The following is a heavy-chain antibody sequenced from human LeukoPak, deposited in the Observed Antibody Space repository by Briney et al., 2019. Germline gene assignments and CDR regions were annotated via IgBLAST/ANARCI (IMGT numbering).Heavy chain of an antibody. CDR3: AKDQGYGDYAAAYDY. J-gene: IGHJ4*02. CDR1: GFTFSSYA. Sequence: PGGSLRLSCAASGFTFSSYAMSWVRQAPGKGLEWVSAISGSGGSTYYADSGKGRFTISRDNSKNTLYLQMNSLRAEDTAVYYCAKDQGYGDYAAAYDYWGQGTLVTVSS. D-gene: IGHD4-17*01. V-gene: IGHV3-23*01. CDR2: ISGSGGST.